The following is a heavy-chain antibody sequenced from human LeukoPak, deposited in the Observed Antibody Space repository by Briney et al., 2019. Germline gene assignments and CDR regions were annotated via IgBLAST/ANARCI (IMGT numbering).Heavy chain of an antibody. D-gene: IGHD3-22*01. CDR1: GGSFSDYY. CDR2: IKHSGST. V-gene: IGHV4-34*01. Sequence: SETLSLTCAVYGGSFSDYYWSWIRQPPGTGLEWVGEIKHSGSTNYNPSLKSRVTISVDTSKNQFSLNLRSVTAADTAVYYCARGPPYYYDSSGYYRFDYWGQGILVIVSS. J-gene: IGHJ4*02. CDR3: ARGPPYYYDSSGYYRFDY.